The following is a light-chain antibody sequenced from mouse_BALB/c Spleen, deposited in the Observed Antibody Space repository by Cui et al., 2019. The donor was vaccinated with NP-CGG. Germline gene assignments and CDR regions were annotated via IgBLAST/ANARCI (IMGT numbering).Light chain of an antibody. J-gene: IGLJ1*01. CDR3: ALWYSNHWV. CDR2: GTN. Sequence: GVTQQSSLITTPGETVTLTCRSSTGAVTTSNYANWVQEKPDHLFTGLIGGTNNRAPGVPARFSGSLIGDKAALTITGAQTEDEAIYFCALWYSNHWVFGGGTKLTVL. V-gene: IGLV1*01. CDR1: TGAVTTSNY.